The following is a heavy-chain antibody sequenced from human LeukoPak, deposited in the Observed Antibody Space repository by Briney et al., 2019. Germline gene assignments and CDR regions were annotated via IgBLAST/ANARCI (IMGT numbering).Heavy chain of an antibody. V-gene: IGHV1-18*01. J-gene: IGHJ4*02. CDR1: GYTFTSYG. D-gene: IGHD3-22*01. Sequence: ASVKVSCKASGYTFTSYGISWVRQAPGQGLEWMGWISAYNGNTNYAQKLQGRVTMTTDTSTSTAYMELRSLRSEDTAVYYCATTPLGYYDSSGYYFDYWGQGTLVTVSS. CDR2: ISAYNGNT. CDR3: ATTPLGYYDSSGYYFDY.